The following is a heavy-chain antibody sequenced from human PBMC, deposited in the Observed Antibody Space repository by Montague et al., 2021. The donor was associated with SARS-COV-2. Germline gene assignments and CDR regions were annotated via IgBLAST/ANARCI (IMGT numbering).Heavy chain of an antibody. CDR1: GGSISSYY. D-gene: IGHD1-20*01. CDR2: IFHSGIT. CDR3: ARTEYNWNDWFDP. J-gene: IGHJ5*02. Sequence: SETLSLTCSVSGGSISSYYWSWIRQSPGKGLEWIGYIFHSGITDYKPSLKSRVTISVDMSKNQFSLQLNSVTAADSAVYYCARTEYNWNDWFDPWGQGTLVPVSS. V-gene: IGHV4-59*13.